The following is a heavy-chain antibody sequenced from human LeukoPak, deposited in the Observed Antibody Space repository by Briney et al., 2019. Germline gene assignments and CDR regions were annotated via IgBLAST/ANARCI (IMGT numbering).Heavy chain of an antibody. D-gene: IGHD7-27*01. CDR3: AKDGGLWVSAHWGDS. J-gene: IGHJ4*02. CDR1: GFTFSSYA. CDR2: ISYDGSNK. V-gene: IGHV3-30-3*01. Sequence: GRSLRLSCAASGFTFSSYAMHWVRQAPGKGLEWVAVISYDGSNKYYADSVKGRFTISRDNSKNTLYLQMNSLRAEDTAVYYCAKDGGLWVSAHWGDSWGRGTLVTVSS.